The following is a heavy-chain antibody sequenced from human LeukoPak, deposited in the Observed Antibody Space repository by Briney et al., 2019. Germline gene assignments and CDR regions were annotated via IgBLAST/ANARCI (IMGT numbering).Heavy chain of an antibody. CDR2: ISSSSSTI. CDR1: GFTFSSYS. V-gene: IGHV3-48*01. Sequence: PGGSLRLSCAASGFTFSSYSMNWVRQAPGKGLEWVSCISSSSSTIYYADSVKGRFTISRDNAKNSLYLQMNSLRAEDTAVYYCATGDGSPQLDYWGQGTLVTVSS. CDR3: ATGDGSPQLDY. J-gene: IGHJ4*02. D-gene: IGHD3-10*01.